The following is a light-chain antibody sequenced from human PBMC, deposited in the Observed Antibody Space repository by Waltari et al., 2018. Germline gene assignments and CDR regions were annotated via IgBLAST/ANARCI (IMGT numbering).Light chain of an antibody. CDR1: NLGHKY. CDR3: QTWDLIAVT. V-gene: IGLV3-1*01. Sequence: SYEVTQPPSLSVSPGQAASPTCAGENLGHKYTSWYQPKPGQSPPLVMHQNNVRPSGIPERFSGSSSGNTATLTISGTLSMDEAVYYCQTWDLIAVTFGGGTQLTVL. CDR2: QNN. J-gene: IGLJ2*01.